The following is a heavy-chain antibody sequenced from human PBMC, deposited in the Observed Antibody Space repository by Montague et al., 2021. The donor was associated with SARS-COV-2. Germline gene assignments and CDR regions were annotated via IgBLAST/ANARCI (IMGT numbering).Heavy chain of an antibody. Sequence: CAISGDSVSSTSASWNWIRQSPSRGLEWLGRTYYRSWWRSQYPGSPESRITISGDTSKNQFSLQLNSVTPEDTAVYYCASAFYGDHWAFDVWGQGTMATVSS. V-gene: IGHV6-1*01. CDR1: GDSVSSTSAS. CDR3: ASAFYGDHWAFDV. CDR2: TYYRSWWRS. D-gene: IGHD3-3*02. J-gene: IGHJ3*01.